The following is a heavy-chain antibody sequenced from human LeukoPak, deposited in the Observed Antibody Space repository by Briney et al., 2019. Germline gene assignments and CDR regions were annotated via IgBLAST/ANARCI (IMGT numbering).Heavy chain of an antibody. Sequence: GASLRLSCAAPGFTFRNYAMAWVRQAPGKGLEWVSSIRNFGETHYADSVRGRFITSRDNSQNTLYLQMNSLRAEDSALYYCANIPPFDYGDYAIRLDWGQGTLSPSPQ. D-gene: IGHD4-17*01. CDR3: ANIPPFDYGDYAIRLD. V-gene: IGHV3-23*01. CDR1: GFTFRNYA. J-gene: IGHJ4*02. CDR2: IRNFGET.